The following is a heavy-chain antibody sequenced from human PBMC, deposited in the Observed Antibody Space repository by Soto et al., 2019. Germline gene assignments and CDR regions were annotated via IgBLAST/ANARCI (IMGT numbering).Heavy chain of an antibody. V-gene: IGHV3-30*03. CDR3: ARVAATVTTGNNDAYDL. D-gene: IGHD4-17*01. CDR2: ISYDGSNK. Sequence: QVQLVESGGGVVQPGRSLRLSCAASGFTFNTYGMDWVRQAPGKGLEWVAIISYDGSNKHSADSVKGRFTISRDNSKNTLYLQIDSLRGEDTAMYYCARVAATVTTGNNDAYDLWGQGTMVTVSS. J-gene: IGHJ3*01. CDR1: GFTFNTYG.